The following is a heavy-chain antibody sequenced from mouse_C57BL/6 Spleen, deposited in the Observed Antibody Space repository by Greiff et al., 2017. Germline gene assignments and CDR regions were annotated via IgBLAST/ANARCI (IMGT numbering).Heavy chain of an antibody. V-gene: IGHV1-64*01. CDR2: IHPNSGST. J-gene: IGHJ2*01. Sequence: VQLQQPGAELVKPGASVKLSCKASGYTFTSYWMHWVKQRPGQGLEWIGMIHPNSGSTNYNEKFKSKATLTVDKSSSTAYMQLSSLTSEDSAVYYCARAYDYDDGYYFDYWGQGTTLTVSS. D-gene: IGHD2-4*01. CDR1: GYTFTSYW. CDR3: ARAYDYDDGYYFDY.